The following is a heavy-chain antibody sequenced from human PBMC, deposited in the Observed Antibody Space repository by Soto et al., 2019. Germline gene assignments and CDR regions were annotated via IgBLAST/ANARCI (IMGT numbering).Heavy chain of an antibody. V-gene: IGHV3-73*02. Sequence: EQLAESGGGLVQPGESLKLSCAASGFAFSGSAMHWVRQASGKGLEWVGRIRSKTYNYATTYAASVKGRFTISRDDSKSTAYLHMSSLKTEDTAVYYCTTTTGEYWGQGTLVTVSS. J-gene: IGHJ4*02. D-gene: IGHD1-1*01. CDR2: IRSKTYNYAT. CDR3: TTTTGEY. CDR1: GFAFSGSA.